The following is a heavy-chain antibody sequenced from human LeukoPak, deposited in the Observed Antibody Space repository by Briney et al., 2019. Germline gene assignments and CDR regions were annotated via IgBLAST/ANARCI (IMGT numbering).Heavy chain of an antibody. J-gene: IGHJ4*02. Sequence: GGSLSLSCEASGFTFSSYSMTWVRQAPGKGLEWVSSISSSSSYIYYADSVKGRFTISRDNAKNSLYLQMNSLRAEDTAVYYCARDQYSSGSGPVGYWGQGTLVTVSS. CDR2: ISSSSSYI. V-gene: IGHV3-21*01. D-gene: IGHD6-19*01. CDR1: GFTFSSYS. CDR3: ARDQYSSGSGPVGY.